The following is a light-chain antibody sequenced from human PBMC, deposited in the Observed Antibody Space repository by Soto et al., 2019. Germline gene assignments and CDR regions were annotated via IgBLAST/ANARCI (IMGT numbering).Light chain of an antibody. CDR1: QSVNSN. Sequence: EIVMTQSPATLSVSPGERATLSCRASQSVNSNLAWYQQKPGQAPSLLIYGASTRATGVPARFSGSGSGTEFILPISSLQSEDFAVYYCQQYNNWPPYTFGQGTKLEIK. V-gene: IGKV3-15*01. CDR3: QQYNNWPPYT. CDR2: GAS. J-gene: IGKJ2*01.